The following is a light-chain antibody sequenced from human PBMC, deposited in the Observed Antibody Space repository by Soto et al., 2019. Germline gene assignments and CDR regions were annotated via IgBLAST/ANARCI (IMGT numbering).Light chain of an antibody. CDR3: QQYNVWPLT. Sequence: EIVMTQSPATLSVSPGERATLSCRASQSVSSNLAWYQQKPGQTPKLLIYVASTRATGIPSRFSGSGSGTDFTLTIISLQSEDFAFYYCQQYNVWPLTFGGGTKVEFK. CDR1: QSVSSN. V-gene: IGKV3-15*01. J-gene: IGKJ4*01. CDR2: VAS.